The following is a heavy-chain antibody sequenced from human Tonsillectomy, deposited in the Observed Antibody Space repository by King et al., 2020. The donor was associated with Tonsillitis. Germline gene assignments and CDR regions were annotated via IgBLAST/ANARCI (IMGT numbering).Heavy chain of an antibody. Sequence: QLVQSGSEVKKPGASAKVSCKASGYSFTTYGIIWVRQAPGQGLEWMGWISAYKGNTNYAQKFQGRVTMTTDTSTSTAYMELRSLRSDDTAVYYCAREMAGYCSGGTCNPSSDYWGQGTLVTVYS. D-gene: IGHD2-15*01. J-gene: IGHJ4*02. CDR3: AREMAGYCSGGTCNPSSDY. CDR1: GYSFTTYG. CDR2: ISAYKGNT. V-gene: IGHV1-18*04.